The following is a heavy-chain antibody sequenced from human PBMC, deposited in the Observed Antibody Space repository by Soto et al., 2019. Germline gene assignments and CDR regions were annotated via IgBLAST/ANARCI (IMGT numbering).Heavy chain of an antibody. J-gene: IGHJ2*01. D-gene: IGHD6-19*01. V-gene: IGHV3-33*01. CDR2: IWYDGKNK. CDR1: GFTFRKYG. CDR3: ARGSVEQWLNWYFDL. Sequence: VQLVESGGGVVQPGRSLRLSCAASGFTFRKYGMHWVRQAPGKGLEWVAVIWYDGKNKYYIDSVKGRFTISRDNSKNTVFLQMNSLRVEDTAVYYCARGSVEQWLNWYFDLWGRGTLVTVSS.